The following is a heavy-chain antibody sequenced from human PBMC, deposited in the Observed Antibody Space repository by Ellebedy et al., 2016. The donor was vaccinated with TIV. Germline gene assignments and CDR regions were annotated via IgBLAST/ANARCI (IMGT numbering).Heavy chain of an antibody. CDR2: ISYDGSNK. D-gene: IGHD6-13*01. Sequence: GESLKISCAASGFTFISYAMHWVRQAPGKGLEWVAVISYDGSNKYYADSVKGRFTISRDNSKNTLYLQMNSLKTEDTAVYSCTTDRRNSTWWGYYYGMDVWGQGTTVTVSS. CDR3: TTDRRNSTWWGYYYGMDV. J-gene: IGHJ6*02. V-gene: IGHV3-30*04. CDR1: GFTFISYA.